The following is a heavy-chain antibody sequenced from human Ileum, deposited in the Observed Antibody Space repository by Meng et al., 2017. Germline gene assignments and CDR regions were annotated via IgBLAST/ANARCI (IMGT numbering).Heavy chain of an antibody. D-gene: IGHD3-10*01. CDR2: INHGGST. V-gene: IGHV4-34*01. CDR1: GGSFSWYY. Sequence: QARLQQWGAGLSPPSATLSRHRAVDGGSFSWYYRSRIRRPQGKGLEWIGEINHGGSTICIPSLKRRVTISVVTSKTQLSLKRSSVTASDTAVYYCARGGDRYGPEFDYRGQGTLVTVSS. CDR3: ARGGDRYGPEFDY. J-gene: IGHJ4*02.